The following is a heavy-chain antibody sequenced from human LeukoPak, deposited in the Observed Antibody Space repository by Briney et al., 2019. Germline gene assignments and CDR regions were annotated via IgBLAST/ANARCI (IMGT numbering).Heavy chain of an antibody. J-gene: IGHJ4*02. CDR2: MNPNSGNT. CDR3: ARGTRITIFGVVPLYYFDY. CDR1: GYTFTSYD. Sequence: ASVKVSCKASGYTFTSYDINWVRQATGQGLEWIGWMNPNSGNTGYAQKSQGRVTMTRNTSISTAYMELSSLRSEDTAVYYCARGTRITIFGVVPLYYFDYWGQGTLVTVSS. V-gene: IGHV1-8*01. D-gene: IGHD3-3*01.